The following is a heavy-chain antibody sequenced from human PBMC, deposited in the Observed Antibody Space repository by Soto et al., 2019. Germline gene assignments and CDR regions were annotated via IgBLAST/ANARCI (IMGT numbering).Heavy chain of an antibody. V-gene: IGHV3-30-3*01. Sequence: QVQLVESGGGVVQPGRSLRLSCAASGFTFSSYAMHWVRQAPGKGLEWVAVISYDGSNKYYADSVKGRFTISRDNSKNTLYLQMNSLRAEDTAVYYCARGFGYDSSGYNGGTDAFDIWGQGTMVTVSS. D-gene: IGHD3-22*01. CDR2: ISYDGSNK. J-gene: IGHJ3*02. CDR3: ARGFGYDSSGYNGGTDAFDI. CDR1: GFTFSSYA.